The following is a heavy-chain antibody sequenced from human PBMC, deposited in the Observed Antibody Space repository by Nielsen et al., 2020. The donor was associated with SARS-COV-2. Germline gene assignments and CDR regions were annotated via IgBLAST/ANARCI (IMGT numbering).Heavy chain of an antibody. D-gene: IGHD2-2*01. V-gene: IGHV3-30-3*01. CDR3: ARTPYCSSTSCYLWADYYYYYYMDV. J-gene: IGHJ6*03. Sequence: WIRQPPGKGLEWVAVISYDGSNKYYADSVKGRFTISRDNSKNTLYLQMNSLRDEDTAVYYCARTPYCSSTSCYLWADYYYYYYMDVWGKGTTVTVSS. CDR2: ISYDGSNK.